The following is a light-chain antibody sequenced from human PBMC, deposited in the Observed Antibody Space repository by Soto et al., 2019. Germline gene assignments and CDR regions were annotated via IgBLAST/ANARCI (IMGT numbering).Light chain of an antibody. CDR2: GAS. J-gene: IGKJ1*01. CDR1: QSVSSSY. CDR3: QQYRSSSWT. V-gene: IGKV3-20*01. Sequence: EIVLTQSPGTLSLSPGERATLSCRASQSVSSSYLAWYQQKPGQAPRPLIYGASSRAIGIPDRFSGSGSGTDFTLTISRLEPEDFAVYYCQQYRSSSWTFGQGTKVDIK.